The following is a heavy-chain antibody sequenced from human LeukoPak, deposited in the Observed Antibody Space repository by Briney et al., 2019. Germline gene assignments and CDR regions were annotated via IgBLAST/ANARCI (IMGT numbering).Heavy chain of an antibody. V-gene: IGHV4-38-2*02. D-gene: IGHD6-19*01. Sequence: SSETLSLTCTVSGYSISSGYYWGWIRQPPGKGLEWIGSIYYSGSTYYNPSLKSRVTISVDTSKNQFSLKLSSVTAADTAVYYCARLDSSGPWYYYYYMDVWGKGTTVTVSS. CDR2: IYYSGST. J-gene: IGHJ6*03. CDR1: GYSISSGYY. CDR3: ARLDSSGPWYYYYYMDV.